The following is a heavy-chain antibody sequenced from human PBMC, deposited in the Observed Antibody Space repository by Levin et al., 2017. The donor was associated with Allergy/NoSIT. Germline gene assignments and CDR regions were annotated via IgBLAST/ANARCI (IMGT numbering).Heavy chain of an antibody. CDR2: ITPSGDTT. CDR3: AKLIVAAGTGF. J-gene: IGHJ4*02. V-gene: IGHV3-23*01. CDR1: GFTFSTYP. Sequence: GGSLRLSCAASGFTFSTYPMSWVRQAPGKGLEWVSSITPSGDTTFYAHSVKGRFTISRDNSKNTLYLQMNSLRAEDTAVYYCAKLIVAAGTGFWGQGTLVTVSS. D-gene: IGHD6-13*01.